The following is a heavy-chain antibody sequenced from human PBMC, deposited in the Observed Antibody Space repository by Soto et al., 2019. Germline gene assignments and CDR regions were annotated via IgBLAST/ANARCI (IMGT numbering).Heavy chain of an antibody. Sequence: EVQLVESGGGLVQPGGSLRLSCTASGFTFSNHWMSWVRQAPGKGLERVASIKEDGSEKYYVDSVKGRFTISRDNAKNSLYLQMNSLRAEDTAVYYCAKEYRWGQGTLVPVSS. CDR3: AKEYR. J-gene: IGHJ4*02. CDR2: IKEDGSEK. V-gene: IGHV3-7*01. D-gene: IGHD1-26*01. CDR1: GFTFSNHW.